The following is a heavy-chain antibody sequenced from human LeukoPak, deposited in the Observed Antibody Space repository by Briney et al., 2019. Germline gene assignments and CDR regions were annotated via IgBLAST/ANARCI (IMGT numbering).Heavy chain of an antibody. V-gene: IGHV1-69*13. CDR2: IVPQFGEA. D-gene: IGHD3-22*01. CDR1: GGTFNNYA. CDR3: ARDYYDSGGFYPTGYYYMDV. J-gene: IGHJ6*03. Sequence: GASVKVSCTASGGTFNNYAISWVRQAPGQGPEWMGGIVPQFGEAKYAQRFQARVTITADESTSTVYMELRSLTSEDTAIYYCARDYYDSGGFYPTGYYYMDVWGTGTAVTVSS.